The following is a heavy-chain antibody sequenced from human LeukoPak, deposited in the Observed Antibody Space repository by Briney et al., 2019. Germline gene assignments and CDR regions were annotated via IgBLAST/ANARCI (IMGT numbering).Heavy chain of an antibody. V-gene: IGHV3-74*01. D-gene: IGHD5-12*01. CDR3: AKEGAGYGYDY. CDR1: GFTFSAYW. J-gene: IGHJ4*02. Sequence: GGSLRLSCAASGFTFSAYWMHWVRHTPGKGLVWVSRIKNDGSSTGYADSVKGRFTISRDNAKNTLYLQKNSLGAEDTAIYYCAKEGAGYGYDYWGQGTLVTVSS. CDR2: IKNDGSST.